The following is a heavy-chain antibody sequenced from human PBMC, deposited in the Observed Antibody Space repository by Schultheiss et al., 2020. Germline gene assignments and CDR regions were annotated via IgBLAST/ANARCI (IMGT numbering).Heavy chain of an antibody. CDR1: GFTFSSYA. Sequence: VGSLRLSCAASGFTFSSYAMHWVRQAPGKGLEWVSGIGYTGDTAYSASVRGRFTISRDNAKNSLYLQMNSLRAEDTAVYYCARAGSSWTYYYYGMDVWGQGTTVTVSS. CDR3: ARAGSSWTYYYYGMDV. CDR2: IGYTGDTA. J-gene: IGHJ6*02. V-gene: IGHV3-23*01. D-gene: IGHD6-13*01.